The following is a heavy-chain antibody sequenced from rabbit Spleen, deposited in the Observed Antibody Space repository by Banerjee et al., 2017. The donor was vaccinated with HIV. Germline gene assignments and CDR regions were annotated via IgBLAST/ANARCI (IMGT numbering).Heavy chain of an antibody. CDR2: INAITGKC. D-gene: IGHD2-1*01. CDR3: GRNGGRRDYKL. J-gene: IGHJ4*01. CDR1: GFSFSNKDV. Sequence: QQRLVASGGGLVKPAASLTLTCKASGFSFSNKDVMCWVRQAPGKGLDWIACINAITGKCVDARWAKCRCTCSKTPSTPLTLQTTSPTAADSGSCFCGRNGGRRDYKLWGPGALVTVS. V-gene: IGHV1S45*01.